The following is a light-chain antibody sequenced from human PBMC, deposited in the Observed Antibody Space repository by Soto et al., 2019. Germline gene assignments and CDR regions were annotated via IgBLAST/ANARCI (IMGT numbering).Light chain of an antibody. CDR1: QSISSW. Sequence: DIQMTQSQSTLSASLGDRVTITCRASQSISSWLAWHQQKPGKAPRLLIYKASNLESGVPTRFSGSGSGTDFTLSITSQQPDDAAKYYGQEYNDNLPFCQGTKVDIK. J-gene: IGKJ1*01. CDR3: QEYNDNLP. CDR2: KAS. V-gene: IGKV1-5*03.